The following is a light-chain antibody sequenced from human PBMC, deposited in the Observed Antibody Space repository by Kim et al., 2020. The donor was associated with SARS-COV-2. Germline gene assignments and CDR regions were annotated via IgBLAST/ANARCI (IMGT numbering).Light chain of an antibody. CDR2: EII. J-gene: IGLJ2*01. V-gene: IGLV2-23*02. Sequence: QSALTQPASVSGSPGQSISISCTGARGDIGTYNLVSWYQQYPGEAPKLIMYEIIKWPSGIPTRFSGSKSGDTASLTISGLQAEDEADYYCCSYGGPAAPVLFGGGTQLTVL. CDR3: CSYGGPAAPVL. CDR1: RGDIGTYNL.